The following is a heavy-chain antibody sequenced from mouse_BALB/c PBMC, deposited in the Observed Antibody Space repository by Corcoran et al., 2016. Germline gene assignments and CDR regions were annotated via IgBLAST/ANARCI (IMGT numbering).Heavy chain of an antibody. Sequence: EVQLQQSGAELVKPGASVKLSCTASGFNIKDTYMHWVKQRPEQGLEWIGRIDPANGNTKYDPKFQGKATITADTYSNTAYLQLSSLTSDDTAVYYCARSGDGGAMDYWGQGTSVTVSS. CDR2: IDPANGNT. D-gene: IGHD3-1*01. V-gene: IGHV14-3*02. CDR3: ARSGDGGAMDY. J-gene: IGHJ4*01. CDR1: GFNIKDTY.